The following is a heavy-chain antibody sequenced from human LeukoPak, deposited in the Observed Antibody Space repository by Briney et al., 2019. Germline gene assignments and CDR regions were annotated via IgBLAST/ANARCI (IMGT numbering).Heavy chain of an antibody. J-gene: IGHJ4*02. CDR1: GFSLSTSGMC. Sequence: SGPALVNPTQTLTLTCTFSGFSLSTSGMCVSWIRQPPGKALEWLALIDWDDDKYYSTSLKTRLTISKDTSKNQVVLTMTNMDPVDTATYYCARSQGIAVAGAFDYWGQGTLVTVSS. CDR3: ARSQGIAVAGAFDY. CDR2: IDWDDDK. D-gene: IGHD6-19*01. V-gene: IGHV2-70*01.